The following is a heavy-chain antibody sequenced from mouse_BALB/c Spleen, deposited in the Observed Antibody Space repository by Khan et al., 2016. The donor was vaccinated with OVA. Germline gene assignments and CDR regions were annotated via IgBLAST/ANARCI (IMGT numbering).Heavy chain of an antibody. Sequence: EVQLQESGPGLVKPSQSLSLTCTVTGYSITSDYAWNWIRQFPGNKLEWMGYISYSGRTSYNPSLKSRISITRDTSKNQFFLQLNSVTTEDTATYYCARSVTITAVLATDFDYGGQGTTLTVSS. CDR1: GYSITSDYA. CDR3: ARSVTITAVLATDFDY. CDR2: ISYSGRT. V-gene: IGHV3-2*02. D-gene: IGHD1-1*01. J-gene: IGHJ2*01.